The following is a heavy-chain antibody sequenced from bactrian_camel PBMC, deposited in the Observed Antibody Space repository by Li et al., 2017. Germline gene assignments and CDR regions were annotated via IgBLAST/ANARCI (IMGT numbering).Heavy chain of an antibody. CDR1: EYLFTSYC. CDR2: ISSDNST. D-gene: IGHD1*01. J-gene: IGHJ4*01. Sequence: HVQLVESGGGSVEAGGSLRLSCAAHEYLFTSYCMGWFRQAPGKEREGVASISSDNSTTYADSVKGRFIISKDNAKKIVYLQMNNLLPEDTAAYYCAADYRRGWSCSVGRQDFNNRGQGSQVTVS. CDR3: AADYRRGWSCSVGRQDFNN. V-gene: IGHV3S53*01.